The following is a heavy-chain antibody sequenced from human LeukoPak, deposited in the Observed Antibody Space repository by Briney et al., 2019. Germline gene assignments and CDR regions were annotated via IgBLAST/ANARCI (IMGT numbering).Heavy chain of an antibody. D-gene: IGHD3-22*01. J-gene: IGHJ4*02. CDR1: GSTFTSYG. V-gene: IGHV1-18*01. CDR2: ISAYHSNI. CDR3: ARDYDSSGSYSRTFDY. Sequence: ASVKVSCKASGSTFTSYGISWVRQALGQGLEWRGWISAYHSNINYAQTVQGRVTMTTDTSASTAYMKLRSLRSDDTAVYYCARDYDSSGSYSRTFDYWGQGPLVTVSS.